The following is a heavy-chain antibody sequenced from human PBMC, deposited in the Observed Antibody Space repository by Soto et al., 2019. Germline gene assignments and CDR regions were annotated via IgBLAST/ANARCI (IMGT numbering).Heavy chain of an antibody. D-gene: IGHD2-2*01. CDR3: AKDPGTSNFRYYYYYGLDV. J-gene: IGHJ6*02. CDR2: IVGSGDRT. Sequence: EVRLFESGGDLVQPGGSLRLSCAAAGFTFSSYAMNWVRQAPWKGLEWVSAIVGSGDRTYYADSVKGRFTISRDNFKNTLYLEMNSLRVEDTAVYYCAKDPGTSNFRYYYYYGLDVWGQGTTVTVSS. CDR1: GFTFSSYA. V-gene: IGHV3-23*01.